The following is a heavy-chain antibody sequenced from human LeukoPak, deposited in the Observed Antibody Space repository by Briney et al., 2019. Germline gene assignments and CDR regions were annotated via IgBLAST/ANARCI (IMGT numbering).Heavy chain of an antibody. J-gene: IGHJ3*02. D-gene: IGHD5-24*01. CDR3: ARPPITADAFDI. Sequence: SETLSLTCAVYGGSFSGYYWSWIRQPPGKGLEWTGEINHSGSTNYNPSLKSRVTISVDTSKNQFSLKLSSVTAADTAVYYCARPPITADAFDIWGQGTMVTVSS. CDR2: INHSGST. CDR1: GGSFSGYY. V-gene: IGHV4-34*01.